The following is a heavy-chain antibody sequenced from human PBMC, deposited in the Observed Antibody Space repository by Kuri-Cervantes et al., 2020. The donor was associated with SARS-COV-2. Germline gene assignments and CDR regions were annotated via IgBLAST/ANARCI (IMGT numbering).Heavy chain of an antibody. CDR2: IIPIFGTA. J-gene: IGHJ3*01. V-gene: IGHV1-69*05. CDR1: GGTFSSYA. CDR3: ARMTPRGVWGDPFDV. D-gene: IGHD3-16*01. Sequence: SVKVSCKASGGTFSSYAISWVRQAPGQGLEWMGGIIPIFGTANYAQKFQGRVTITTDESTSTAYMELSSLRSEDTGVYYCARMTPRGVWGDPFDVWGQGTKVTVSS.